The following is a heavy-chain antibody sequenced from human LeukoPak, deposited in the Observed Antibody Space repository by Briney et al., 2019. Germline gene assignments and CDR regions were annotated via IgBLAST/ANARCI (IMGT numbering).Heavy chain of an antibody. D-gene: IGHD1-26*01. CDR3: ARVVELYSFDP. J-gene: IGHJ5*02. Sequence: PSETLSLTCTVSGGSISSYYRSWIRQPPGKGLEWIGYIYYSGSTNYNPSLKSRVTISVDTSKNQFSLKLSSVTAADTAVYYCARVVELYSFDPWGQGTLVTVSS. V-gene: IGHV4-59*01. CDR2: IYYSGST. CDR1: GGSISSYY.